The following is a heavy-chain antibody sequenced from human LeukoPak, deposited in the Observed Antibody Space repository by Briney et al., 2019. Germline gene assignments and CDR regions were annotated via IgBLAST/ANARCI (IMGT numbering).Heavy chain of an antibody. CDR2: IYYSGST. CDR1: GGSISSSSYY. D-gene: IGHD6-19*01. V-gene: IGHV4-39*07. CDR3: ARVPPRYQWLVGPYYFDY. J-gene: IGHJ4*02. Sequence: SETLSLTCTVSGGSISSSSYYWGWIRQPPGKGLEWIGSIYYSGSTYYNPSLKSRVTISVDTSKNQFSLKLSSVTAADTAVYYCARVPPRYQWLVGPYYFDYWGQGTLVTVSS.